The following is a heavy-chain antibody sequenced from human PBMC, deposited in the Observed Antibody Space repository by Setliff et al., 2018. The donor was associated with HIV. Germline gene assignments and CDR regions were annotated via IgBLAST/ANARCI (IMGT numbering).Heavy chain of an antibody. D-gene: IGHD6-13*01. CDR2: IDPNSGDT. V-gene: IGHV1-2*02. CDR3: ARAAGYSSSWHRYAFEI. Sequence: GASVKVSCKISGYTFTGYYLHWVRQAPGQGLEWMGWIDPNSGDTNYEQKFQGRVSMTRDTSISTVYMELSSLRSDDTAVYYCARAAGYSSSWHRYAFEIWGQGTMVTVSS. CDR1: GYTFTGYY. J-gene: IGHJ3*02.